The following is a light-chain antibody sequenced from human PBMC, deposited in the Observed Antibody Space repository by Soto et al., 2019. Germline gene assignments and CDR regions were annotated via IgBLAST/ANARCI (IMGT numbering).Light chain of an antibody. CDR2: DVN. CDR1: SSDVGNYNY. J-gene: IGLJ1*01. Sequence: QSALTQPPSVSGSPGQSVTISCTGTSSDVGNYNYVSWYQQHPGKVPNLIIYDVNWRPSVVPDRFSGSKSDNTASLTISGLQAEDEADYYCCSYAGGFKYVFGSGTKLTVL. CDR3: CSYAGGFKYV. V-gene: IGLV2-11*01.